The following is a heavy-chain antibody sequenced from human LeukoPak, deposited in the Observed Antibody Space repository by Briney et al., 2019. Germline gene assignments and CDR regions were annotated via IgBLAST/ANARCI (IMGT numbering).Heavy chain of an antibody. CDR2: ISYDGSNK. V-gene: IGHV3-30*18. CDR3: AKVAELWFTLDAFDI. CDR1: GFTFSSYG. J-gene: IGHJ3*02. Sequence: QPGGSLRLSCAASGFTFSSYGMHWVRQAPGKGLEWVAVISYDGSNKYYADSVKGRFTISRDNSKNTLYLQMNSLRAEDTAVYYCAKVAELWFTLDAFDIWGQGTMVTVSS. D-gene: IGHD5-18*01.